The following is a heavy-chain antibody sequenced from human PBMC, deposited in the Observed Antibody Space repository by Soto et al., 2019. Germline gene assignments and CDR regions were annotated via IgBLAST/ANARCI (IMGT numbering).Heavy chain of an antibody. J-gene: IGHJ4*02. D-gene: IGHD2-2*01. V-gene: IGHV3-21*06. CDR3: ARARVYATGPLDF. CDR1: KLYFTIYT. CDR2: ISSSSDYI. Sequence: ILSCAAYKLYFTIYTMTWVRPAPGKGLEWVSSISSSSDYIYYADSIKGRVTISRDNAKNSLFLDMNSLTGEDTAVYYCARARVYATGPLDFWGQGTLVTVSS.